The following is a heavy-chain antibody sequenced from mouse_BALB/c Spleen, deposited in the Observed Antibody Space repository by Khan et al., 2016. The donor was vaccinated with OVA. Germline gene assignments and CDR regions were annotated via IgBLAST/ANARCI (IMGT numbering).Heavy chain of an antibody. CDR2: IFLGGGSS. CDR3: ARGGFAVFAY. V-gene: IGHV1-77*01. CDR1: GYTFTDYV. J-gene: IGHJ3*01. Sequence: VQLQESGPELVKPGASVKMSCKASGYTFTDYVINWVKQRTGQGLELFGDIFLGGGSSYYNEKFKGKAKLTADKSSNTAYMQLSSLTFEDSAVYFCARGGFAVFAYWGQGTLVTVSA. D-gene: IGHD1-1*01.